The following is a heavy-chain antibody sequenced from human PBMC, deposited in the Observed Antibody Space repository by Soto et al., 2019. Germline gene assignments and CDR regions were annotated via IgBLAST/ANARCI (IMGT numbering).Heavy chain of an antibody. CDR3: ARFTMVRGRPYYYGMDV. CDR1: GGSFSGYY. Sequence: PSETLSLTCAVYGGSFSGYYWSWIRQPPGKGLEWIGEINHSGSTNYNPSLKSRVTISVDTSKNQFSLKLSSVTAADTAVYYCARFTMVRGRPYYYGMDVWGQGTTVTVSS. V-gene: IGHV4-34*01. J-gene: IGHJ6*02. CDR2: INHSGST. D-gene: IGHD3-10*01.